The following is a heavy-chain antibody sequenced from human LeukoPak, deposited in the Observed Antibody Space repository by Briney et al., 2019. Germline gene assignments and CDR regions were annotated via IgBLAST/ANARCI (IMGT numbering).Heavy chain of an antibody. J-gene: IGHJ4*02. V-gene: IGHV3-64D*09. CDR1: GFTFNRYA. Sequence: PGGSLTLFCSVSGFTFNRYAMHWVRQTPGKGLQDFSDISRNGGSTYYADSVKGRVTITRDNSKNTLYLQMSSLRAEDTAAYYCVKAPGEMATMWLHYFDYWGPGTLVTVSS. CDR2: ISRNGGST. D-gene: IGHD5-24*01. CDR3: VKAPGEMATMWLHYFDY.